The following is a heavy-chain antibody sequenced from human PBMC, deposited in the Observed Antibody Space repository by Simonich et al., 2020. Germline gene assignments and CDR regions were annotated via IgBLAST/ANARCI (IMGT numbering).Heavy chain of an antibody. V-gene: IGHV4-39*01. J-gene: IGHJ3*01. CDR1: GGSISSSSDY. Sequence: QLQLQESGPGLVKPSETLSLTCTVSGGSISSSSDYWGWIRQPPGRGLEWIGSICYGGSTHENPSLKSRVTISVDTSKNKFSLKLGAVTAADTAVYYCARHAGFAFDFWGQGTMVTVSS. CDR2: ICYGGST. CDR3: ARHAGFAFDF. D-gene: IGHD6-13*01.